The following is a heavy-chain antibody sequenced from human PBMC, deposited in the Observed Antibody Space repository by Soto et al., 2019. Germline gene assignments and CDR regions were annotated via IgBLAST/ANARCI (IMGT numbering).Heavy chain of an antibody. CDR2: INSSGST. CDR3: ARQSGTYYGACDV. J-gene: IGHJ3*01. D-gene: IGHD1-26*01. CDR1: GGSFSAYY. Sequence: QVQLQQWGAGLLKPSDTLSLTCAVYGGSFSAYYWSWIRQSPGRGLEWIGEINSSGSTNYNPSLKSRLTISADPSQNQFSLEMSSVTAADTAVYYCARQSGTYYGACDVWGLGTMVTVSS. V-gene: IGHV4-34*01.